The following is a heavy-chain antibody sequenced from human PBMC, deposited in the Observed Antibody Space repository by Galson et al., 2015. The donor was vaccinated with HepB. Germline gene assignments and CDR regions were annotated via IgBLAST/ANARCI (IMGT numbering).Heavy chain of an antibody. D-gene: IGHD3-22*01. CDR1: GGTFSSYA. Sequence: SVKVSCKASGGTFSSYAISWVRQAPGQGLEWMGGIIPILGIANYAQKFQGRVTITADKSTSTAYMELSSLRSEDTAVYYCARGHRGDSSGFDAFDIWGQGTMVTVSS. V-gene: IGHV1-69*10. CDR2: IIPILGIA. J-gene: IGHJ3*02. CDR3: ARGHRGDSSGFDAFDI.